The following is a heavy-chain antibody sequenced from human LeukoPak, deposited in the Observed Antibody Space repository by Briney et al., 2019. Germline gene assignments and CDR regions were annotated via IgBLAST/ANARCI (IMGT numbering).Heavy chain of an antibody. J-gene: IGHJ5*02. CDR1: GGSISSYY. CDR2: IYYSGST. D-gene: IGHD5-12*01. V-gene: IGHV4-59*01. Sequence: SETLSLTCTVSGGSISSYYWSCIRQPPGKGLEWIGYIYYSGSTNYNPSLKSRVTISVDPSKNQFSLKLSSVTAADTAVYYCARRGGQYNGYDPNWFDPWGQGTLVTVSS. CDR3: ARRGGQYNGYDPNWFDP.